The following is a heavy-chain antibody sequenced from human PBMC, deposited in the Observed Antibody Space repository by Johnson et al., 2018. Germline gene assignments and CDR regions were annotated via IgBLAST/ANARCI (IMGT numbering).Heavy chain of an antibody. CDR2: INSDGSNT. Sequence: VQLQESGGGLVQPGGSLILSCAASGFTFRGYWMHWVRQAPGKGLVWVSRINSDGSNTLYADSVKGRFTISRDDAKNTLYLQMNNLRAEDTAVYYCVRDFRLHAETVPGVAAAGWTLDYWGQGTLVTVSS. V-gene: IGHV3-74*01. CDR3: VRDFRLHAETVPGVAAAGWTLDY. D-gene: IGHD2-15*01. CDR1: GFTFRGYW. J-gene: IGHJ4*02.